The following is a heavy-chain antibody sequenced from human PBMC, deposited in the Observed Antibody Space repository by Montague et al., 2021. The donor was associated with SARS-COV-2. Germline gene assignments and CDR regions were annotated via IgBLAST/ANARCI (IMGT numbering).Heavy chain of an antibody. Sequence: SLRLSCADSGFTFSSYAMHWVRQAPGKGLEWVAVISYDGINKYYADSVKGRFTISRDNSKNTLYLQMNSLRAEDTAVYYCARDPDYGDSVGIDYWGQGTLVTVSS. CDR2: ISYDGINK. J-gene: IGHJ4*02. CDR3: ARDPDYGDSVGIDY. V-gene: IGHV3-30-3*01. CDR1: GFTFSSYA. D-gene: IGHD4-17*01.